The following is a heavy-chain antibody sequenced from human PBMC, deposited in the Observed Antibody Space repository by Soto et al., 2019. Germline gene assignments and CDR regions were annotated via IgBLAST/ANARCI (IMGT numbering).Heavy chain of an antibody. J-gene: IGHJ4*02. CDR2: IYYSGST. CDR3: ARDLPDHPGIAHH. Sequence: KLSETLSLTCTVSGGSISSGGYYWSWIRQHPGKGLEWIGYIYYSGSTYYNPSLKSRVTISVDTSKNQFSLKLSSVTAADTAVYYCARDLPDHPGIAHHWGQGTLVTVSS. V-gene: IGHV4-31*03. CDR1: GGSISSGGYY. D-gene: IGHD6-13*01.